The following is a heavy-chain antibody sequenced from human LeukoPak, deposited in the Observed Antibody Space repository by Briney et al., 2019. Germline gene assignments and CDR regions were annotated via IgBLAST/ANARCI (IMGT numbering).Heavy chain of an antibody. J-gene: IGHJ4*02. CDR2: IQGDGSNT. V-gene: IGHV3-74*01. CDR3: SRGTSAGGPISPFDF. CDR1: GFTFSKNW. Sequence: GGSLRLSCVASGFTFSKNWMHWVRQAPGKGLVWVSRIQGDGSNTNYADSVKGRFSISRDNAKNTVYLQMTSLWAEDTGIYYCSRGTSAGGPISPFDFWGQGTVVTVSS. D-gene: IGHD6-13*01.